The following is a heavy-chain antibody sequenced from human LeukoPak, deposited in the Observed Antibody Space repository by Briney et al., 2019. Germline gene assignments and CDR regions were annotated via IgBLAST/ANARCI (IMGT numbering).Heavy chain of an antibody. CDR2: ISPAGGTT. CDR1: GFTFSSEA. J-gene: IGHJ4*02. V-gene: IGHV3-23*01. D-gene: IGHD6-13*01. Sequence: PGGSLRLSCAVSGFTFSSEAMGWVRQLPGGGLEWVSTISPAGGTTYYAESMKGWFTIPRDNSKSTLYLQMNSLRVEDTAVYYCTKVRSGSSSWALRVFDYWGQGALVTVSS. CDR3: TKVRSGSSSWALRVFDY.